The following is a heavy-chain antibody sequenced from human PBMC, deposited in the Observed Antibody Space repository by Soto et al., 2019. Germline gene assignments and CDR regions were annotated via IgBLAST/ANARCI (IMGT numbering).Heavy chain of an antibody. D-gene: IGHD1-26*01. CDR1: GFTFSNAW. J-gene: IGHJ6*02. CDR2: IKSKTDGGTT. CDR3: TTDRWDLLHYYGMDV. Sequence: PGGSLRLSCAASGFTFSNAWMNWVRQAPGKGLEWVGRIKSKTDGGTTDYAAPVKGRFTISRDDSKNTLYLQMNSLKTEDTAVYYCTTDRWDLLHYYGMDVWGQGTTVTVSS. V-gene: IGHV3-15*07.